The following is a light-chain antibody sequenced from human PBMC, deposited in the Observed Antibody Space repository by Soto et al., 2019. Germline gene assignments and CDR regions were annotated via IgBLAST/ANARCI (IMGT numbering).Light chain of an antibody. CDR1: QSISTW. CDR3: QQHNSYPPT. J-gene: IGKJ1*01. V-gene: IGKV1-5*01. CDR2: DAS. Sequence: DIPMTQSPSTLSASVGDRVTITCRASQSISTWLAWYQQKPGKAPKLLIYDASILESGVPSRFSGSGSGTEFTLSISSLQPDDFATYYCQQHNSYPPTFGQGTKVEIK.